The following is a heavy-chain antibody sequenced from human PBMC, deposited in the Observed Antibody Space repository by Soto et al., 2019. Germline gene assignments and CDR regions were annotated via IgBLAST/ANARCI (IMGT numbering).Heavy chain of an antibody. V-gene: IGHV4-59*02. Sequence: SETLSLTCTVSGGSVSGYYWSWIRQPPGRGLEWIGYIYYSGSTNYNPSLKSRVTISVDTSNNQFSLKLSSVTAADTAVYYCARVSVAAAGWDYYYGMDVWGQGTTVTVSS. J-gene: IGHJ6*02. D-gene: IGHD6-13*01. CDR3: ARVSVAAAGWDYYYGMDV. CDR2: IYYSGST. CDR1: GGSVSGYY.